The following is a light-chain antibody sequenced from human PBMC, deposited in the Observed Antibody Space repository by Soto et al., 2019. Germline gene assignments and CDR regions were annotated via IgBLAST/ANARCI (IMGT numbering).Light chain of an antibody. Sequence: EIVLTKSPGTLYFSPGERATLSCRASQRVSSGYLGWYQQRPGQAPRLLLYGASNRAAGIPDRFSGRGSETDFTLTISILEPEDFAVYDCQQYASSPPWTFGQGTKVEIK. J-gene: IGKJ1*01. CDR3: QQYASSPPWT. CDR1: QRVSSGY. CDR2: GAS. V-gene: IGKV3-20*01.